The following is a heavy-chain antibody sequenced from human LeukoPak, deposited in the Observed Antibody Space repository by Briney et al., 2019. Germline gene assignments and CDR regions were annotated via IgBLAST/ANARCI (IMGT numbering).Heavy chain of an antibody. J-gene: IGHJ4*02. CDR3: ARLGRRGSPSGGYFDY. CDR2: ISSSSSYI. Sequence: PGGSLRLSCAASGFTFSSYSMNWVRQAPGKGLEWVSSISSSSSYIYYADSVKGRFTISGDNAKNSLYLQMNSLRAEDTAVYYCARLGRRGSPSGGYFDYWGQGTLVTVSS. V-gene: IGHV3-21*01. D-gene: IGHD6-6*01. CDR1: GFTFSSYS.